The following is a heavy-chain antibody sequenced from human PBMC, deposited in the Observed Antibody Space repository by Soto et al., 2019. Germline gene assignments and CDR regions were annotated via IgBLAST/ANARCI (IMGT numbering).Heavy chain of an antibody. CDR1: GFTFSSYS. CDR3: VSWLSAHFDY. J-gene: IGHJ4*02. V-gene: IGHV3-23*01. CDR2: IDLSPANT. D-gene: IGHD5-12*01. Sequence: QPGGSLRLSCVASGFTFSSYSMSWVRQAPGTGLEWVSTIDLSPANTHYADSVKGRFTISRDNSRNTLFLQMNRLRAADTALYYCVSWLSAHFDYWGQGTPVTVSS.